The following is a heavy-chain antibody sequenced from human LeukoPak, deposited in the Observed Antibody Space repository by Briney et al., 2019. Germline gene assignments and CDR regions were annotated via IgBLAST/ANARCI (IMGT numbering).Heavy chain of an antibody. D-gene: IGHD3-22*01. Sequence: ASVKVSCKASGYTFTAYYMHWVRKAPGQGLEWMGCINPSSGGTNYTQKFQGRVTMTRDTSISTAYMELSRLRSDDTAVYYCARGARMYYYDSSGYNDYWGQGTLVTVSS. CDR1: GYTFTAYY. J-gene: IGHJ4*02. V-gene: IGHV1-2*02. CDR2: INPSSGGT. CDR3: ARGARMYYYDSSGYNDY.